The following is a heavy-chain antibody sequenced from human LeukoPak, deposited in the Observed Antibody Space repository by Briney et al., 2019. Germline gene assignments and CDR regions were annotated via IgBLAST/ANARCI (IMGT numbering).Heavy chain of an antibody. Sequence: PGGSLRLSCTASGFTFSNYGMHWVRQAPGKGLEWVAFIRYDGSNQYYADSVKGRFTISRDNSKNTLYLQMNSLRAEDTAVYYCASKKGRYCTSTGCQEDWFDPWGQGTLVTVSS. V-gene: IGHV3-30*02. CDR2: IRYDGSNQ. J-gene: IGHJ5*02. D-gene: IGHD2-2*01. CDR3: ASKKGRYCTSTGCQEDWFDP. CDR1: GFTFSNYG.